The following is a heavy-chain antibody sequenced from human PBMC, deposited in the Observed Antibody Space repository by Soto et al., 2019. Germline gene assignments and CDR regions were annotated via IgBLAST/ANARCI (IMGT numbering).Heavy chain of an antibody. J-gene: IGHJ6*02. CDR3: ARDKGRGQLGGNYYYGLDV. D-gene: IGHD1-1*01. CDR2: IIPIFRAP. CDR1: GDTFDTFA. V-gene: IGHV1-69*12. Sequence: QVQLVQSGAEVLKPGSSVKLSCKTSGDTFDTFAISWVRQAPGQGLECMGGIIPIFRAPDYTQKFQGRVTITADVSTSTAYMELSSLRSEDTAVYYCARDKGRGQLGGNYYYGLDVWGQGTTVTVSS.